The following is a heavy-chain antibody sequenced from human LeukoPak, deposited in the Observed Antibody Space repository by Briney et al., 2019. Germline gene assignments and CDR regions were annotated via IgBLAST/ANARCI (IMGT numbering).Heavy chain of an antibody. CDR3: AREILPHCRGYSCSSGSALDV. CDR2: ISYDGTDK. V-gene: IGHV3-30*03. CDR1: GFTFSVYG. D-gene: IGHD2-15*01. J-gene: IGHJ3*01. Sequence: GGSLRLSCAASGFTFSVYGMYWVRQPPGKGLEWVALISYDGTDKYHVDSVKGRFTISRGNAKSSLYLQMDTLRAGDTAVYFCAREILPHCRGYSCSSGSALDVWGQGTMVIVSS.